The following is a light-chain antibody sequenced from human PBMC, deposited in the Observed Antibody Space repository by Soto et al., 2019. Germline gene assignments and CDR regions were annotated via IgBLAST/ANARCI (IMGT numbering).Light chain of an antibody. V-gene: IGKV3-15*01. CDR2: GAS. J-gene: IGKJ1*01. Sequence: EIVMTQSPATLSVSPGERATLSCRASQSVSSNLAWYQQKPGQAPRLLIYGASTRATGIPARFSGSGSGTEFTLTISSLQSEDFAVYYCQQYNNWSTTFGQGTKVDI. CDR3: QQYNNWSTT. CDR1: QSVSSN.